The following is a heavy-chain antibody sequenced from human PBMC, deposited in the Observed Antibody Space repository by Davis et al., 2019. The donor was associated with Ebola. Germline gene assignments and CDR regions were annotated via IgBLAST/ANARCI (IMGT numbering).Heavy chain of an antibody. D-gene: IGHD2-2*01. CDR2: IYPGDSDT. CDR3: ARISWEGGGYCSSTSCRDYWYFDL. J-gene: IGHJ2*01. V-gene: IGHV5-51*01. CDR1: GYSFTSYW. Sequence: GESLKISCKGSGYSFTSYWIGWVRQMPGKGLEWMGIIYPGDSDTRYSPSFQGQVTISADKSISTAYLQWSSLKASDTAMYYCARISWEGGGYCSSTSCRDYWYFDLWGRGTLVTVSS.